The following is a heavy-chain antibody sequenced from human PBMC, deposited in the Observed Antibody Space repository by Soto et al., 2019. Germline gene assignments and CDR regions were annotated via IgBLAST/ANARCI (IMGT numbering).Heavy chain of an antibody. Sequence: ASVKFSCKASGYTFTSSGMSWVRQAPGQGLEWMGWISAHTGSSEYAQKLQGRVTMTTDTSTSTAYMELRSLRSDDTAVYYCARGGYCSSTSCYRSGYYYYGMDVWGQGTTVTVSS. V-gene: IGHV1-18*01. CDR2: ISAHTGSS. CDR1: GYTFTSSG. D-gene: IGHD2-2*01. CDR3: ARGGYCSSTSCYRSGYYYYGMDV. J-gene: IGHJ6*02.